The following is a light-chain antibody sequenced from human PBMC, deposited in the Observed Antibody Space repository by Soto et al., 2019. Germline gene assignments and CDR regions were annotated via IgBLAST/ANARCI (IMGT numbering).Light chain of an antibody. CDR1: QSVSSNY. CDR3: QQRSNWLWA. J-gene: IGKJ1*01. V-gene: IGKV3D-20*02. CDR2: AAS. Sequence: IVLTQSPGTLSLSPGERATLSCRASQSVSSNYLAWFQQKPGQAPRLLIYAASSRATGIPDRFSGSGSGTDFTLTISNLEPEDFAVYYCQQRSNWLWAFGQGTKVDIK.